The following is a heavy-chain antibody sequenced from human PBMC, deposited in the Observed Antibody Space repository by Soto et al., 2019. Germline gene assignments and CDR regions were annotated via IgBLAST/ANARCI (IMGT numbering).Heavy chain of an antibody. D-gene: IGHD1-7*01. J-gene: IGHJ6*02. Sequence: GGSLRLSCAASGFTFSSHSMNWVRQAPGKGLEWVSYISSSSSTIYYADSVKGRFTISRDNAKNSLYLQMNSLRDEDTAVYYCARRNYEIRYNGMDVWGQGTTVTVSS. V-gene: IGHV3-48*02. CDR1: GFTFSSHS. CDR2: ISSSSSTI. CDR3: ARRNYEIRYNGMDV.